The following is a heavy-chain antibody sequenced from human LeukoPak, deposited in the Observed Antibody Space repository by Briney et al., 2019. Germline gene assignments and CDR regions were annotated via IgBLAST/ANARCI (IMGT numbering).Heavy chain of an antibody. CDR3: ARGPPRSPLKDDYGDSSFDL. V-gene: IGHV4-39*07. D-gene: IGHD4-17*01. J-gene: IGHJ2*01. CDR1: GGSISSSSYY. CDR2: IYYSGST. Sequence: SETLSLTCTVSGGSISSSSYYWGWIRQPPGKGLEWIGSIYYSGSTYCNPSLKSRVTISVDTSKNQFSLKLSSVTAADTAVYYCARGPPRSPLKDDYGDSSFDLWGRGTLVTVSS.